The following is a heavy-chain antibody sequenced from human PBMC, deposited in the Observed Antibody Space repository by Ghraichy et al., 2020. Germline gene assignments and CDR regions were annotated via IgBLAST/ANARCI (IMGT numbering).Heavy chain of an antibody. CDR3: AKGHLRFLDRSYGMDV. J-gene: IGHJ6*02. V-gene: IGHV4-34*01. D-gene: IGHD3-3*01. Sequence: SESLSLTCAVYGGYFSGYYWSWIRQPPGKGLEWIGEINHSGSTNYNPSLKSRVTISVDTSKNQFSLKLSSVTAADTAVYYCAKGHLRFLDRSYGMDVWGQGTTVTVSS. CDR1: GGYFSGYY. CDR2: INHSGST.